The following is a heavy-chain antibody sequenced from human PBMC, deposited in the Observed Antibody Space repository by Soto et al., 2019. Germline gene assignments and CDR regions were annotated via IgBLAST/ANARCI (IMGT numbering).Heavy chain of an antibody. V-gene: IGHV3-30*18. CDR3: AKAVPPFVVVTASDY. J-gene: IGHJ4*02. CDR2: ISYGGTNK. CDR1: GFTFRNFG. Sequence: GGSLRLSCAASGFTFRNFGMHWVRQAPGKGLEWVAVISYGGTNKYYADSVKGRFTISRDNSKNTLYLQINSLRAEDTAVYYCAKAVPPFVVVTASDYWGQGTLVTVSS. D-gene: IGHD2-21*02.